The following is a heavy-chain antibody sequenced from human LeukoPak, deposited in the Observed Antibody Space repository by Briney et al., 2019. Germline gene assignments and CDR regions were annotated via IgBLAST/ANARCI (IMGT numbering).Heavy chain of an antibody. Sequence: GGSLRLSCAASGFTFSSYTMNWVRQAPGKGLEWVSYISSSSTIIYYADSVRGRFTISRDNAKNSLYLQMNSLRDEDTAVYYCATQGENGHYFDYWGQGTLVTVSS. V-gene: IGHV3-48*02. CDR2: ISSSSTII. CDR3: ATQGENGHYFDY. CDR1: GFTFSSYT. J-gene: IGHJ4*02.